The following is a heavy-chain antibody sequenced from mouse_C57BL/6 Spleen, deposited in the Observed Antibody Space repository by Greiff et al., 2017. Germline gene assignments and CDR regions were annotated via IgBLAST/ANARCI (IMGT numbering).Heavy chain of an antibody. J-gene: IGHJ3*01. D-gene: IGHD2-2*01. CDR3: TNGYTRAWLAY. CDR1: GFNIKDYY. V-gene: IGHV14-1*01. Sequence: EVQLQQSGAELVRPGASVKLSCTASGFNIKDYYMHWVKQRPEQGLEWIGRIDPEDGDTEYAPKFQGKATMTADTSSNTAYLQLSSLTSEDTAVYYCTNGYTRAWLAYWGQGTLVTVSA. CDR2: IDPEDGDT.